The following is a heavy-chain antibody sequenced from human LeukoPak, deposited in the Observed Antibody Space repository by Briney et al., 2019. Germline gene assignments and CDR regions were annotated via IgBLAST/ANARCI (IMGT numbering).Heavy chain of an antibody. D-gene: IGHD6-13*01. V-gene: IGHV3-11*06. J-gene: IGHJ4*02. CDR3: ARVWGGIVTAIDF. Sequence: GGSLRLSCAASGFTFSDYYMSWIRQAPGKGLEWVSSISSSSNFIYYAGSVKGRFTIARDNAKNSLYLQMDSLRAEDTAVYYCARVWGGIVTAIDFWGQGTLVTVSS. CDR2: ISSSSNFI. CDR1: GFTFSDYY.